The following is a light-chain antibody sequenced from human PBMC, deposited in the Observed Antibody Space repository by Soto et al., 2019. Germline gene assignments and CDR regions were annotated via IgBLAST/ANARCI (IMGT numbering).Light chain of an antibody. CDR3: QQYYSTPPYT. CDR1: QSVLYSSNNKNY. V-gene: IGKV4-1*01. J-gene: IGKJ2*01. CDR2: WAS. Sequence: DIVMTQSPDSMAVSLGERATINCKSSQSVLYSSNNKNYLAWYQQKPGQPPKLLIYWASTRESGVTDRFSGSGSCTDFTLTISSLQAEDVAVYYCQQYYSTPPYTFGQGTKLEIK.